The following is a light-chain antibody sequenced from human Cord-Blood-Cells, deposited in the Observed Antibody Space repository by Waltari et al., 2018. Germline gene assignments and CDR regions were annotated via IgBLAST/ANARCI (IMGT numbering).Light chain of an antibody. Sequence: SYELTPPPSASVSPGQTARTTCSGVASPTHYAYWYQQKPGQAPVLVIYKDSERPSGIPERFSGSSSGTTVTLTISGVQAEDEADYYCQSADSSGTYVVFGGGTKLTVL. CDR3: QSADSSGTYVV. V-gene: IGLV3-25*03. J-gene: IGLJ2*01. CDR2: KDS. CDR1: ASPTHY.